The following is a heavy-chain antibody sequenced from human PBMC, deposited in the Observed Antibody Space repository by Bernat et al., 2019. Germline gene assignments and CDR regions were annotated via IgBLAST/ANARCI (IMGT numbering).Heavy chain of an antibody. CDR1: GFTFISYA. CDR2: ISGSGGST. J-gene: IGHJ4*02. CDR3: AKVKIKSQYCSGGSCYLAALDY. V-gene: IGHV3-23*04. Sequence: EVQLVESGGGLVQPGGSLRLSCAASGFTFISYAMSWVRQAPGKGLEWVAGISGSGGSTYDEDSGKGRFTNYRDSAKNTLTLQMSSLRAEDKAVYYCAKVKIKSQYCSGGSCYLAALDYWGQGTLVTVSS. D-gene: IGHD2-15*01.